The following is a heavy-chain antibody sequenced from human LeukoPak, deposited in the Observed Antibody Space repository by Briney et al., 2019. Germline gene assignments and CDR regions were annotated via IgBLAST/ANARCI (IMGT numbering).Heavy chain of an antibody. CDR1: GFTFSTYW. Sequence: PGGSLRLSCAASGFTFSTYWMTWVRQAPGKGLEWVANIKQDGSEKNYVDSVKGRFTISRDNSKNTLYLQMNSLRAEDTAVYYCASPPYGDYVSWGQGTLVTVSS. CDR3: ASPPYGDYVS. V-gene: IGHV3-7*03. J-gene: IGHJ5*02. CDR2: IKQDGSEK. D-gene: IGHD4-17*01.